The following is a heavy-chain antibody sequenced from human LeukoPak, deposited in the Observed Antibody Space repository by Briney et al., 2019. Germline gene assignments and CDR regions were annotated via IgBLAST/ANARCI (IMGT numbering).Heavy chain of an antibody. CDR3: ARLRPHTVPKDPYYYYMDV. V-gene: IGHV4-34*01. J-gene: IGHJ6*03. CDR1: GGSFSGYY. CDR2: INHSGST. Sequence: EASETLSLTCAVYGGSFSGYYWSWIRQPPGKGLEWIGEINHSGSTNYNPSLKSRVTISVDTSKNQFSLKLSSVTAADTAVYYCARLRPHTVPKDPYYYYMDVWGKGTTVTVSS. D-gene: IGHD4-11*01.